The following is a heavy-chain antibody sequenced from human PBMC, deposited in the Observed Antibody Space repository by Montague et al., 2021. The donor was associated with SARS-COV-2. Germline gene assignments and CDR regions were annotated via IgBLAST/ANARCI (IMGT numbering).Heavy chain of an antibody. CDR2: FSGSGDNT. V-gene: IGHV3-23*01. CDR3: ARDLVVVAATPLDV. Sequence: SLRLSCAASGFVFNKFATSWVRQAPGKGLEWVSSFSGSGDNTYYADSVKGRFTISRDNSKNTLYLQVNSLRAEDTAVYYCARDLVVVAATPLDVWGKGTTVTVSS. CDR1: GFVFNKFA. J-gene: IGHJ6*04. D-gene: IGHD2-15*01.